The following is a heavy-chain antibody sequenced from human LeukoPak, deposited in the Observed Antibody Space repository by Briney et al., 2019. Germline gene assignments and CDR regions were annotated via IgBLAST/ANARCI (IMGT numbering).Heavy chain of an antibody. CDR2: IIPIFGTA. J-gene: IGHJ6*02. V-gene: IGHV1-69*13. D-gene: IGHD3-3*01. CDR3: ARSLSLRFLVGRRYYYGMDV. CDR1: GGTFSSYA. Sequence: SVKVSCKASGGTFSSYAISWVRQAPGQGLEWMGGIIPIFGTANYAQKFQGRVTITADESTSTAYMELSSLRSEDTAVYYCARSLSLRFLVGRRYYYGMDVWGQGTTVTVSS.